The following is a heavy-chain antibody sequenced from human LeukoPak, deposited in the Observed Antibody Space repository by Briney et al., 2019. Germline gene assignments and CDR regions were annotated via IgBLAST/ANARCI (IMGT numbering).Heavy chain of an antibody. Sequence: GGSLRLSCAASGFSFSSHGIHWVRQAPGKGLEYVSAISDSGGSTYYADSVKGRFTISRDNSKNTLYLQMSSLRAEDTAVYFCVRGYSFGPYGMDVWGQGTTVTVSS. CDR1: GFSFSSHG. CDR2: ISDSGGST. CDR3: VRGYSFGPYGMDV. J-gene: IGHJ6*02. V-gene: IGHV3-64D*09. D-gene: IGHD2-15*01.